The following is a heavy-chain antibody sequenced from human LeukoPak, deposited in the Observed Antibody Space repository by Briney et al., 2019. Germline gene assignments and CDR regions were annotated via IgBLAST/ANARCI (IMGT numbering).Heavy chain of an antibody. D-gene: IGHD4-23*01. V-gene: IGHV3-48*03. CDR1: GFTFGSYE. J-gene: IGHJ4*02. CDR2: ISSSGSTI. CDR3: ARDFGRWFLDY. Sequence: GGSLRLSCAASGFTFGSYEMNWVRQAPGKGLEWVSYISSSGSTIYYADSVKGRFTISRDNAKNSLYLQMNSLRAEDTAVYYCARDFGRWFLDYWGQGTLVTVSS.